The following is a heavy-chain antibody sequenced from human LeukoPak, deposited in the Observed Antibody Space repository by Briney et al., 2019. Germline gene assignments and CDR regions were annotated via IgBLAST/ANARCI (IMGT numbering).Heavy chain of an antibody. D-gene: IGHD2-15*01. CDR3: AKTEAVVAEGTYYYGMDV. CDR2: ILCCGGRP. CDR1: GFNFSNYI. V-gene: IGHV3-23*01. J-gene: IGHJ6*01. Sequence: PGGSLRLSCAAYGFNFSNYIMTWVRQAPGKGLGWVSPILCCGGRPYYADSVKGRYTISRDNSNNTLYLQMNSLRAEDTAVYDCAKTEAVVAEGTYYYGMDVWGQGTTVTVSS.